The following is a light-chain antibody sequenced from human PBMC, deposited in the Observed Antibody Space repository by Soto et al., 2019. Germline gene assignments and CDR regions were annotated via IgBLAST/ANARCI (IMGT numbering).Light chain of an antibody. J-gene: IGLJ1*01. CDR3: SSYAGSNNFFYV. Sequence: QSALTQPPSASGSPGQSVTIFCTGTSSDVGAYNYVSWYQQHPGKAPKLMIYEVSKRPSGVPDRFSGSKSGNTASLTVSGLQAEDEADYYCSSYAGSNNFFYVLGTGTQLTVL. V-gene: IGLV2-8*01. CDR1: SSDVGAYNY. CDR2: EVS.